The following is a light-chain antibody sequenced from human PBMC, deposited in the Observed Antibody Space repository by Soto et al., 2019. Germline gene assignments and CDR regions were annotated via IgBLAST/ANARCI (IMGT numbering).Light chain of an antibody. CDR1: SSDVGGYNY. V-gene: IGLV2-14*01. Sequence: QSALTQPASVSGSPGQSITISCTGTSSDVGGYNYVSWYQHHPGKAPKLIISGVSNRPSGVSNRFSGSKSDNTASLTISGLQADDEADYYCIPYTATRHYVFGTGTKLTVL. CDR2: GVS. J-gene: IGLJ1*01. CDR3: IPYTATRHYV.